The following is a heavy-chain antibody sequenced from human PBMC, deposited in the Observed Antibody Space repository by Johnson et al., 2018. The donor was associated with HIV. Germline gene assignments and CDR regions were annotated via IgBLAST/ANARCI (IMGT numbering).Heavy chain of an antibody. CDR3: ARDGRYCSGGSCPDAFDI. V-gene: IGHV3-30-3*01. D-gene: IGHD2-15*01. J-gene: IGHJ3*02. CDR2: ISYDGSNE. Sequence: QAPGKGLEWVAVISYDGSNEYFADSVKGRFTISRDNFKNTLYLQMNSLRAEDTAVYYCARDGRYCSGGSCPDAFDIWGQGTMVTGSS.